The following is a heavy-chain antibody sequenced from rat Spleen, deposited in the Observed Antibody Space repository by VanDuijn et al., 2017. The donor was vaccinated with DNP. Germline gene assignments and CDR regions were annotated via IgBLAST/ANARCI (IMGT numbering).Heavy chain of an antibody. CDR3: ATSTGISLYAMDA. V-gene: IGHV5-7*01. CDR1: GLTFSIYD. Sequence: EVQLVESGGGLVQPGRSMKLSCAASGLTFSIYDMAWVRQTPKKGLEWVATISFDGTSTYCRDSVKGRFTISRDNVRSTLYLQMDSLRSEDTATYYCATSTGISLYAMDAWGQGTSVTVSS. D-gene: IGHD1-9*01. CDR2: ISFDGTST. J-gene: IGHJ4*01.